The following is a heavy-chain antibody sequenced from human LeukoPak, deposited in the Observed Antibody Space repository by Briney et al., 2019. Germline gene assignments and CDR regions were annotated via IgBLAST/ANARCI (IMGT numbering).Heavy chain of an antibody. D-gene: IGHD2-15*01. V-gene: IGHV3-23*01. CDR3: AKSTRYCTGGTCNSFDY. CDR2: VSTNGVSA. CDR1: GFTFDNYA. Sequence: GRSLSLSCAASGFTFDNYAMTWVRQLPGKGLEWVSVVSTNGVSAFYADSVKGRFSISRDNSKNMVYLQMNSLRVEDTAVYYCAKSTRYCTGGTCNSFDYWGQGTQVSVSS. J-gene: IGHJ4*02.